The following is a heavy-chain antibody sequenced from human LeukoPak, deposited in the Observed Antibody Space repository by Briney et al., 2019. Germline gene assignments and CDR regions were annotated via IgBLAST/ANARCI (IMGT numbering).Heavy chain of an antibody. CDR2: IRGKADNDAT. Sequence: GGSLRLSCAASGFTFSGPVLLWVRQASGRGLEWVGRIRGKADNDATAYAASVKGRFTISRDDSRNTAYLQMNSLQTEDTAMYYCTVGVYWGQGTLVTVSS. V-gene: IGHV3-73*01. CDR1: GFTFSGPV. CDR3: TVGVY. J-gene: IGHJ4*02.